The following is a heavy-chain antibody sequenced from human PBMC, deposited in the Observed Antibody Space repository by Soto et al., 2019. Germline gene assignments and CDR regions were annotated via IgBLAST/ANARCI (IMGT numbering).Heavy chain of an antibody. CDR1: GFTFSRHG. J-gene: IGHJ4*02. CDR3: ARDEEMATISFFDY. D-gene: IGHD5-12*01. Sequence: QVQLVESGGGVVQPGRSLRLSCAASGFTFSRHGMHWVRQAPGKGLEWVAVIWYDGSNKYYADYVKGRFTISRDNSKNTLYLQMNSLRAEDTAVYYCARDEEMATISFFDYWGQGTLVTVSS. CDR2: IWYDGSNK. V-gene: IGHV3-33*01.